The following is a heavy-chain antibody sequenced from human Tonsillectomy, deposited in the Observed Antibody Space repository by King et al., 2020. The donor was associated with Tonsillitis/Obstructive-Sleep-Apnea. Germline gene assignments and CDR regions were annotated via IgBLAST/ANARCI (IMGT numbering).Heavy chain of an antibody. Sequence: VQLVESGGGLVQPGRSLRLSCAASGFTFDDYAMHWVRQAPGKGLEWVSGISWNSGSIGYADSVKGRFTISRDNAKNSLYLQMNSLRAEDTALYYCAKDKVPRGRLEPDAFDIWGQGTMVTVSS. CDR3: AKDKVPRGRLEPDAFDI. J-gene: IGHJ3*02. D-gene: IGHD3-10*01. V-gene: IGHV3-9*01. CDR2: ISWNSGSI. CDR1: GFTFDDYA.